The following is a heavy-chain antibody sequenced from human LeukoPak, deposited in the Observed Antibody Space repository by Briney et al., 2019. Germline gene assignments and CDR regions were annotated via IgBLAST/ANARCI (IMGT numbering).Heavy chain of an antibody. CDR2: IDGGVRST. V-gene: IGHV3-74*01. CDR1: GFSFNTYW. Sequence: PGGSLRLSCAASGFSFNTYWMHWVRPAPGKGLVWVSRIDGGVRSTNYADSVKGRFTISRDNAKNPLYLQMNSLRAEGTAVYYCTRDVHDSRLRNYGMDVWGQGTTVTVSS. D-gene: IGHD1-14*01. J-gene: IGHJ6*02. CDR3: TRDVHDSRLRNYGMDV.